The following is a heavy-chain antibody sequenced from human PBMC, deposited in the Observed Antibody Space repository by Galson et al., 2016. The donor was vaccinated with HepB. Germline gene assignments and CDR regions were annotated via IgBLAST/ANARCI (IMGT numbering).Heavy chain of an antibody. CDR1: GFTFSSYW. J-gene: IGHJ4*02. D-gene: IGHD3-3*01. CDR3: GLGQDEMPTIFDF. Sequence: SLRLSCAASGFTFSSYWMHWVRQAPGKGLVWVSRINSDESNTNYADSVKGRFTIPRDNTKNTLYLQLNTLRADDTAAYYCGLGQDEMPTIFDFWGQGALVTVSS. CDR2: INSDESNT. V-gene: IGHV3-74*01.